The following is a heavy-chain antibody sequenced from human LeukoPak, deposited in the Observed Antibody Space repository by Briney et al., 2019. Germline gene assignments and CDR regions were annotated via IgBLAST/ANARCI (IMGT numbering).Heavy chain of an antibody. D-gene: IGHD3-22*01. CDR1: GGSFSGYY. Sequence: SETLSLTCAVYGGSFSGYYWSWIRQPPGKGLEWIGEINHSGSTNYNPSLKSRVTISVDTSKNQFSLRLSSVTAADTAVYYCARARSGYYNSFDYWGQGTLVTVSS. V-gene: IGHV4-34*01. CDR2: INHSGST. CDR3: ARARSGYYNSFDY. J-gene: IGHJ4*02.